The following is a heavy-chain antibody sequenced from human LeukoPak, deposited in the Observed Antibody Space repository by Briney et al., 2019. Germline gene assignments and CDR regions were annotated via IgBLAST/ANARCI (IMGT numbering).Heavy chain of an antibody. V-gene: IGHV3-48*01. CDR1: GFTFSTYS. D-gene: IGHD6-13*01. Sequence: GGSLRLSCAASGFTFSTYSMNWVRQAPGKGLEWVSYISSRSSTINYADSVKGRFTISRDNGKKSLYLQMNSLRAEDTAVYYCAKVSYSSSWYDPYYFDYWGQGTLVTVSS. J-gene: IGHJ4*02. CDR3: AKVSYSSSWYDPYYFDY. CDR2: ISSRSSTI.